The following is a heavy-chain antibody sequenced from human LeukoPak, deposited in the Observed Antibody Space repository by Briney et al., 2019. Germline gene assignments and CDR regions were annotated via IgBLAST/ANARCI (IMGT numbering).Heavy chain of an antibody. CDR2: IYYSGST. V-gene: IGHV4-28*01. CDR3: ASVITGGAFDI. D-gene: IGHD1-14*01. J-gene: IGHJ3*02. Sequence: PSETLSLTCAVSGYSISSSNWWGWIRQPPGKGLEWIGYIYYSGSTYYNPSLKSRVTMSVDTSKNQLSLKLSSVTAVDTAVYYCASVITGGAFDIWGQGTMVTVSS. CDR1: GYSISSSNW.